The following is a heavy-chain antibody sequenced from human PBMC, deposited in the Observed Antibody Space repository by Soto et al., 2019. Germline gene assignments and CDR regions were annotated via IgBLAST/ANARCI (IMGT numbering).Heavy chain of an antibody. CDR3: ATDVWRETVWISTSCYYNWFAP. Sequence: QVQLVQSGAEVKKPGSSVKVSCKASGGTFSIYGISWVRQAPGQGLEWMGGIIPIFGTPNYAQKFQGRVTIVAVESTSKAYSELGTLRSEVTAVYYWATDVWRETVWISTSCYYNWFAPWGQGTLVTVSS. CDR1: GGTFSIYG. V-gene: IGHV1-69*12. J-gene: IGHJ5*02. D-gene: IGHD2-2*01. CDR2: IIPIFGTP.